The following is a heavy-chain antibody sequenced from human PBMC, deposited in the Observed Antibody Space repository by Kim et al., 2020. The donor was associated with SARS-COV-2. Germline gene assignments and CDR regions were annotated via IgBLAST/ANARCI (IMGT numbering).Heavy chain of an antibody. J-gene: IGHJ4*02. V-gene: IGHV3-23*01. CDR2: ISNYGGAT. CDR3: GNHPRMAAPGTF. D-gene: IGHD1-1*01. CDR1: GFIFINSA. Sequence: GGSLRLSCAASGFIFINSAMTWVRQAPGKGLEWISSISNYGGATYYADSVKGRFTVSRDNSKNTLYLQIDNLRADDTAIYYCGNHPRMAAPGTFWGQGTLVTVSS.